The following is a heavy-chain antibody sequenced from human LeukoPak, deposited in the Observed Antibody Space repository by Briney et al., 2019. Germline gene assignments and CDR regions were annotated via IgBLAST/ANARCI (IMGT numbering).Heavy chain of an antibody. Sequence: SQTLSLTCTVSGGSISSGGYYWSWIRQPPGKGLEWIGYIYHSGSTYYNPSLKSPVTISVDTSKSQFSLKLSSVTAADTAVYYCARGRVGSSPYFDYWGQGTLVTVSS. V-gene: IGHV4-30-2*05. CDR2: IYHSGST. J-gene: IGHJ4*02. CDR3: ARGRVGSSPYFDY. CDR1: GGSISSGGYY. D-gene: IGHD2-2*01.